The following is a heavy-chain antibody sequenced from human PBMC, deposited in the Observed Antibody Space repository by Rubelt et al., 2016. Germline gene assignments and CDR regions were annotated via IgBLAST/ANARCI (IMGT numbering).Heavy chain of an antibody. D-gene: IGHD4-23*01. V-gene: IGHV5-10-1*01. CDR1: GYSFTSYW. CDR3: ARHAGDGGNSEDWFDP. J-gene: IGHJ5*02. CDR2: IDRSESYT. Sequence: EVQLVQSGAEVKKPGESLRISCKGSGYSFTSYWISWVRQMPGKGLEWMGRIDRSESYTNYSPSFQGHVTISADKSISTAYLQWSSLKASDTAMYYCARHAGDGGNSEDWFDPWGQGTLVTVSS.